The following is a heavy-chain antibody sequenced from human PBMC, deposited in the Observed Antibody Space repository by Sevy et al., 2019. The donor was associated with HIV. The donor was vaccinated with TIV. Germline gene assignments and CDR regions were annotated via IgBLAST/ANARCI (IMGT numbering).Heavy chain of an antibody. V-gene: IGHV3-11*06. CDR1: GFTFSDYY. Sequence: GGSLRLSCAASGFTFSDYYMSWIRQAPGKGLEWVSYISSSSSYTNYADSVKGRFTISRDNAKNSLYLQMNSLRAEDTAVYYCARGVVAGSWDYWGQGTLVTVSS. CDR3: ARGVVAGSWDY. J-gene: IGHJ4*02. D-gene: IGHD6-19*01. CDR2: ISSSSSYT.